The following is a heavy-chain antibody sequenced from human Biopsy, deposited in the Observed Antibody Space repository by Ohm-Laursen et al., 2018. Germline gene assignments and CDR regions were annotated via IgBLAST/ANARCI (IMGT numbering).Heavy chain of an antibody. CDR3: AADINVWNVNY. D-gene: IGHD1-1*01. V-gene: IGHV1-24*01. J-gene: IGHJ4*02. Sequence: ASVKVSCKVSGYTLTELSMHWVRQAPGKGLEWMGGFAPENGKTVYAQNFQARVSMTEDSSTDTAYMELRSLRSEDTAVYYCAADINVWNVNYWGQGTQVTVSS. CDR2: FAPENGKT. CDR1: GYTLTELS.